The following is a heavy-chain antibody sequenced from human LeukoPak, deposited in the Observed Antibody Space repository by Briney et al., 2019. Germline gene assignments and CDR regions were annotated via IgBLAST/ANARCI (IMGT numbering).Heavy chain of an antibody. CDR3: ARGRLGVSSSRPTQRNWFDP. CDR2: INHSGST. CDR1: GGSFSGYY. Sequence: PSETLSLTCAVYGGSFSGYYWSWIRQPPGKGLEWIGEINHSGSTNYNPSLKSRVTISVDTSKNQFSLKLSSVTAADTAVYYCARGRLGVSSSRPTQRNWFDPWGQGTLVTVSS. D-gene: IGHD6-6*01. V-gene: IGHV4-34*01. J-gene: IGHJ5*02.